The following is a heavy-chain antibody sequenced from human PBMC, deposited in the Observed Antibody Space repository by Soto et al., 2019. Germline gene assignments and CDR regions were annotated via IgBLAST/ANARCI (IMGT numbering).Heavy chain of an antibody. V-gene: IGHV1-2*02. J-gene: IGHJ4*02. Sequence: GASVKVSCKASGYTFTAYFLHWFRQAPGQGPEWVGWINPNVGDTKYAQNFQGRVTMTRDTSIDTAYMELSRLYSDDTAVYYCARGPSHGAFDEWGQGTLVTVSS. CDR1: GYTFTAYF. D-gene: IGHD5-18*01. CDR3: ARGPSHGAFDE. CDR2: INPNVGDT.